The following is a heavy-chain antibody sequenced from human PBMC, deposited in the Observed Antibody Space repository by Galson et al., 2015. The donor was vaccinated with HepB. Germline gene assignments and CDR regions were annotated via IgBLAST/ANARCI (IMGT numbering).Heavy chain of an antibody. J-gene: IGHJ4*02. CDR2: VSANGATT. CDR1: TLILTNYA. CDR3: AKNYGDYVYDPFDL. V-gene: IGHV3-23*01. Sequence: SLRLSCAASTLILTNYAMTWVRQAPGKGLEWVPVVSANGATTHYADSVRGRFTIFRDNSKNTLYLQMSSLRLEDTAVYFCAKNYGDYVYDPFDLWGQGTLVTVSS. D-gene: IGHD4-17*01.